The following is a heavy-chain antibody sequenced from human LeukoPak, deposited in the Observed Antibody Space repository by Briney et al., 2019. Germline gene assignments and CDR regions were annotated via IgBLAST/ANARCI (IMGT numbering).Heavy chain of an antibody. CDR3: ARTGDYFDY. D-gene: IGHD3-10*01. CDR1: GFTFSSYA. J-gene: IGHJ4*02. CDR2: ISGSGDNT. V-gene: IGHV3-23*01. Sequence: GGSLRLSCAASGFTFSSYAMNWVRQAPGKGLEWVSVISGSGDNTFYADSVKGRFTISRDNAKNSLYLQMNSLRAEDTAVYYCARTGDYFDYWGQGTLVTVSS.